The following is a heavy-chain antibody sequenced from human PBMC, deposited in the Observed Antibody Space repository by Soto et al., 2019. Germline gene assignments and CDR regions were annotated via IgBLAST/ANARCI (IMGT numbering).Heavy chain of an antibody. CDR2: INGDGIST. J-gene: IGHJ4*02. CDR3: AGISQGAYCRGGNCYSDY. CDR1: GFTFSSYW. Sequence: EVQLVESGGDLVQPGGSLRLSCAASGFTFSSYWMHWVRQDPEKGLVWVSRINGDGISTSYADSVKGRFTISRDNAKDTLYLHMNSLGAVDTAVYYCAGISQGAYCRGGNCYSDYWGQGTLVTVSS. V-gene: IGHV3-74*01. D-gene: IGHD2-15*01.